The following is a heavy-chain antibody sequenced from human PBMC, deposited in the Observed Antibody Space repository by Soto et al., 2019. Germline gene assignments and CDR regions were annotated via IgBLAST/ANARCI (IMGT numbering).Heavy chain of an antibody. CDR3: ARDTRLEGYNIVYDFDY. D-gene: IGHD3-16*02. CDR2: VSRSSSST. Sequence: QVQLVESGGGLVKPGGSLRLSCAASGFPFSDYYMSWIRQAPGQGLAWVSYVSRSSSSTNYADSVKGRFTISRDHAKNSLYLQMNSLRAEDTAVYYGARDTRLEGYNIVYDFDYWGQGTLVTVSS. CDR1: GFPFSDYY. V-gene: IGHV3-11*05. J-gene: IGHJ4*02.